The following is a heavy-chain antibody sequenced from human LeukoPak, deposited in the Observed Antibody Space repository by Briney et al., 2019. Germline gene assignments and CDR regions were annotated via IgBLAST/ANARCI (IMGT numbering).Heavy chain of an antibody. V-gene: IGHV3-23*01. CDR1: GFTFTGYY. CDR2: ISGSGGST. Sequence: GESLRLSCAASGFTFTGYYMSWVRQAPGKGLEWVSAISGSGGSTYYADSVKGRFTISRDNSKNTLYLQMNSLRAEDTAVYYCAKTFGIAAAGTNWFDPWGQGTLVTVSS. CDR3: AKTFGIAAAGTNWFDP. J-gene: IGHJ5*02. D-gene: IGHD6-13*01.